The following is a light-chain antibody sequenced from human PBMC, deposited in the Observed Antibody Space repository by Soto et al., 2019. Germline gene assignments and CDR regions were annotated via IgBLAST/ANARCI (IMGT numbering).Light chain of an antibody. CDR1: QSFSSSSY. J-gene: IGKJ2*01. V-gene: IGKV3-20*01. CDR3: RQYGSSPSYT. CDR2: GAS. Sequence: EIVLTQSPGTLSVSPGERATLSCRASQSFSSSSYLAWYQQKPGQAPRLLIYGASSKATGIPDRFSGRGSATDFTLTIIRLEPQEFAVYYCRQYGSSPSYTFGQGTKLEIK.